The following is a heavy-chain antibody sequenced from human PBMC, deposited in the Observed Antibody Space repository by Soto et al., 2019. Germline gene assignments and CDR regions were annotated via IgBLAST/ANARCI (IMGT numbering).Heavy chain of an antibody. CDR3: AGAGRNKQLVLYYYGMDV. Sequence: ASVKVSCKASGCTFTRYGISWVRQAPGEGLEWMGWISAYNGNTNYAQKLQGRVTITTDTSTSTAYMELGTLRSDDTAEYYCAGAGRNKQLVLYYYGMDVWGQGTTVTVSS. J-gene: IGHJ6*02. CDR2: ISAYNGNT. CDR1: GCTFTRYG. V-gene: IGHV1-18*01. D-gene: IGHD6-13*01.